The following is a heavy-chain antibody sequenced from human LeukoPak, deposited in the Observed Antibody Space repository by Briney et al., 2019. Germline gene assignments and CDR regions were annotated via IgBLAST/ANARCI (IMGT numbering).Heavy chain of an antibody. V-gene: IGHV3-23*01. CDR1: GFTFSSYA. D-gene: IGHD6-19*01. CDR2: ISGSGGST. J-gene: IGHJ4*02. Sequence: PGGSLRLSCSASGFTFSSYAMSWVRQAPGKGLEWVSAISGSGGSTYYADSVKGRFTISRDNSKNTLYLQMNSLRAEDTAVYYCAAEPRIAVSGPSDYWGQGTLVPVSP. CDR3: AAEPRIAVSGPSDY.